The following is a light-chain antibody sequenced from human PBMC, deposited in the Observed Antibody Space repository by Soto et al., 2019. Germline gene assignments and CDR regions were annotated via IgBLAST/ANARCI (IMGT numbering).Light chain of an antibody. J-gene: IGKJ1*01. Sequence: EIVMTQSPATLSLSPGERATLSCRASQNIEKYLAWYQQKPGQAPRLLIYDTSNRATGIPARFSGSGSGTDFPLTISSLESEDFAVFYCTQRIALPWTSGQGTKLEIK. V-gene: IGKV3-11*01. CDR2: DTS. CDR1: QNIEKY. CDR3: TQRIALPWT.